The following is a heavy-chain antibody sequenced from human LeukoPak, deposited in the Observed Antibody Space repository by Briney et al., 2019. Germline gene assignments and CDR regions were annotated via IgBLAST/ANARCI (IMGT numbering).Heavy chain of an antibody. CDR3: ARDDGNSGSYFDL. Sequence: SGTLSLTCAVSGGSFSGYYWTWVRQPPGKGLEWIGEIDHSGRTDYNPSLKSRVTISLDTSKNQFSLRLSSVTAADTAVYYCARDDGNSGSYFDLWGRGTLVTVSS. J-gene: IGHJ2*01. V-gene: IGHV4-34*01. CDR2: IDHSGRT. CDR1: GGSFSGYY. D-gene: IGHD4-23*01.